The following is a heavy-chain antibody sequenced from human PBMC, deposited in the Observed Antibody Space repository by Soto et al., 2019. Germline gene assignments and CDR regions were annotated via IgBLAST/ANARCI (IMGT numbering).Heavy chain of an antibody. CDR2: INAGNGNT. CDR1: GYTFTSYA. J-gene: IGHJ6*01. D-gene: IGHD2-2*02. Sequence: ASVKVSCKASGYTFTSYAMHWVRQAPGQRREWMGWINAGNGNTKYSQKFQGRVTITRDTSASTAYMELSSLRSEDTAVYYCARGVVVPAAITGYYYYYGMEVWGQGTTVSVSS. CDR3: ARGVVVPAAITGYYYYYGMEV. V-gene: IGHV1-3*01.